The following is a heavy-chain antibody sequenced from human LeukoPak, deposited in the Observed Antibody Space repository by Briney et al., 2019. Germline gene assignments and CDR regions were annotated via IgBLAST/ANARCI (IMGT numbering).Heavy chain of an antibody. CDR3: ARQIVVSGTDYSDC. D-gene: IGHD6-19*01. CDR2: IYSDGSP. Sequence: GGSLRLSCAVSGLTVSNHYMSWVRQAPGKGLEWVSVIYSDGSPYYADSVKGRFTISRDNSKNTLYLQMNSLRAEDTAVYFCARQIVVSGTDYSDCWGQGTLVTVSS. CDR1: GLTVSNHY. J-gene: IGHJ4*02. V-gene: IGHV3-66*04.